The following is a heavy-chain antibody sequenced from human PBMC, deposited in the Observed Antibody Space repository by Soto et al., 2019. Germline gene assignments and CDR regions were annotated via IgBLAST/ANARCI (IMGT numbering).Heavy chain of an antibody. CDR1: GYTFTGYD. J-gene: IGHJ6*03. CDR2: MNPNSGNT. Sequence: ASVKVSCKASGYTFTGYDINWVRQATGQGLEWMGWMNPNSGNTGYAQKFQGRVTMTRNTSISTAYMELSSLRSEDTAVYYCARGLEYYYYMDVWGKGTTVTGLL. V-gene: IGHV1-8*01. CDR3: ARGLEYYYYMDV.